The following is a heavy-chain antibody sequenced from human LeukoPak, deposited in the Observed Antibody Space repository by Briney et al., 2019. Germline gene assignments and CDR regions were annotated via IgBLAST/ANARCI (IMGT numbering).Heavy chain of an antibody. CDR2: ISTYNGNT. D-gene: IGHD6-13*01. CDR3: ARGRWGYMPGIAAAGTPGNYYYYYMDV. J-gene: IGHJ6*03. Sequence: ASVKVSCKASGYSFTSYGFSWVRQAPGQGLEWMGWISTYNGNTNYAQNLQGRVTMTTDTSASTAYMELSSLRSEDTAVYYCARGRWGYMPGIAAAGTPGNYYYYYMDVWGKGTTVTVSS. CDR1: GYSFTSYG. V-gene: IGHV1-18*01.